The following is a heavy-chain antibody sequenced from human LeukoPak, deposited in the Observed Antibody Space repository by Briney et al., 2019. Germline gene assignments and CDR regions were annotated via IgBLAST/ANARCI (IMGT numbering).Heavy chain of an antibody. CDR2: IGTAGDT. CDR1: GFTFSDYD. CDR3: ARVGGYSYGDAFDI. V-gene: IGHV3-13*01. D-gene: IGHD5-18*01. J-gene: IGHJ3*02. Sequence: GGSLRLSCAASGFTFSDYDMHWVRQATGKGLEWVSAIGTAGDTYHTGSVKGRFTISRENAKNSLYLQMNSLRAGDTAVYYCARVGGYSYGDAFDIWGQGTMVTVSS.